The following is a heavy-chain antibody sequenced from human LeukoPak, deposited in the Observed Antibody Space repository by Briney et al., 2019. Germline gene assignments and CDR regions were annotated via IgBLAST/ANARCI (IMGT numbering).Heavy chain of an antibody. J-gene: IGHJ6*03. CDR3: ARHRRSNGDLSYYYYYYMDV. D-gene: IGHD6-13*01. CDR1: GGSISSSSYY. V-gene: IGHV4-39*01. CDR2: IYYGGST. Sequence: SETLSLTCTVSGGSISSSSYYWGWIRQPPGKGLEWIGSIYYGGSTYYNPSLKSRVTISVDTSKNQFSLKLSSVTAADTAVYYCARHRRSNGDLSYYYYYYMDVWGKGTTVTVSS.